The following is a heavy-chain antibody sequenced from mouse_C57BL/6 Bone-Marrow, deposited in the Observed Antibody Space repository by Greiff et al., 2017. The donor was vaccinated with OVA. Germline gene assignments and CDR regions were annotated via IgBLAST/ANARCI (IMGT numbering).Heavy chain of an antibody. V-gene: IGHV1-64*01. Sequence: QVQLKQPGAELVKPGASVKLSCKASGYTFTSYWMHWVKQRPGQGLEWIGMIHPNSGSTNYNEKFKSKATLTVDKSSSTAYMQLSSLTSEDSAVYYCARGDYDKRTWFAYWGQGTLVTVSA. CDR3: ARGDYDKRTWFAY. CDR1: GYTFTSYW. CDR2: IHPNSGST. J-gene: IGHJ3*01. D-gene: IGHD2-4*01.